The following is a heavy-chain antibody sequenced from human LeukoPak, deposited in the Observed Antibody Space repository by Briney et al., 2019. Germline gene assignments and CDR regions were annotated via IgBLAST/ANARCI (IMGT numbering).Heavy chain of an antibody. V-gene: IGHV4-39*01. CDR3: ARQHGYYDILTGYYANWFDP. D-gene: IGHD3-9*01. Sequence: SETLSLTCTVSGGPISSSSYYWGWIRQPPGKGLEWIGSIYYSGSTYYNPSLKSRVTISVDTSKNQFSLKLSSVTAADTAVYYCARQHGYYDILTGYYANWFDPWGQGTLVTVSS. J-gene: IGHJ5*02. CDR2: IYYSGST. CDR1: GGPISSSSYY.